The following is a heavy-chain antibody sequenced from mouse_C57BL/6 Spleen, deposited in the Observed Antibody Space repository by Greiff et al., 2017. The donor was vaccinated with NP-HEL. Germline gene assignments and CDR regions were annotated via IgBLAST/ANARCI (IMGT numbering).Heavy chain of an antibody. CDR1: GFTFSSYA. D-gene: IGHD2-3*01. V-gene: IGHV5-9-1*02. Sequence: EVKLVESGEGLVKPGGSLKLSCAASGFTFSSYAMSWVRQTPEKRLEWVAYISSGGDYIYYADTVKGRFTISRDNARNTLYLQMSSLKSEDTAMYYCTREGYDGYPYAMDYWGQGTSVTVSS. CDR2: ISSGGDYI. J-gene: IGHJ4*01. CDR3: TREGYDGYPYAMDY.